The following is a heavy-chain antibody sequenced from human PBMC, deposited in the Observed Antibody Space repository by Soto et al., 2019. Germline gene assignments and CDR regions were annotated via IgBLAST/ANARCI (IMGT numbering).Heavy chain of an antibody. Sequence: GGSLTLSCVASGFTFISSFMGWVRQAPGKGLEWVANINQDGGGTYYVDSVEGRFTISRDNAKDSLYLQMNSLRGEDTAVYYCARYFRGSGRYFFDYWGQGTLVTVSS. V-gene: IGHV3-7*03. CDR2: INQDGGGT. J-gene: IGHJ4*02. CDR3: ARYFRGSGRYFFDY. D-gene: IGHD6-19*01. CDR1: GFTFISSF.